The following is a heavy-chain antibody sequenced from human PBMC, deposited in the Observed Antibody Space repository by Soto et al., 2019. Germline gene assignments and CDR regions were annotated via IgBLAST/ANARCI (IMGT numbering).Heavy chain of an antibody. CDR2: IWEDGSNE. V-gene: IGHV3-33*01. CDR3: ARDRRGSGWYDYFDY. CDR1: GFTFSSYG. J-gene: IGHJ4*02. Sequence: QVQLVESGGGVVQPGRSLRLSCAASGFTFSSYGMHWVRQAPGKGLEWVAVIWEDGSNENYADSVKGRFTIPRDNSKNTLYLQMNSLRAEDTALYYCARDRRGSGWYDYFDYWGQGTLVTVSS. D-gene: IGHD6-19*01.